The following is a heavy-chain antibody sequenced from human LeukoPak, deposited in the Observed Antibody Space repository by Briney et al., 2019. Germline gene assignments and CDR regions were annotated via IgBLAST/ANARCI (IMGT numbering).Heavy chain of an antibody. J-gene: IGHJ5*02. CDR3: ARARYSYGYDIWFDP. CDR1: GYTFTSYG. CDR2: ISAYNGNT. V-gene: IGHV1-18*01. D-gene: IGHD5-18*01. Sequence: ASVKVSCKASGYTFTSYGISWVRQAPGQGLEWMGWISAYNGNTNYAQKLQGRVTMTTDTSTSTAYMELRSLRSDDTAVYYCARARYSYGYDIWFDPWGQGTLVTVSS.